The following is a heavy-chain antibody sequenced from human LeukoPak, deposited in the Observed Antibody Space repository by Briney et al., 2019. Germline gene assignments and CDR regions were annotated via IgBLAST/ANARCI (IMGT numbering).Heavy chain of an antibody. CDR2: ISYDGSKK. V-gene: IGHV3-30*03. CDR3: ARDGNHGGVIVLNWFDP. CDR1: GFTFSSYG. D-gene: IGHD3-16*02. Sequence: PGGSLRLSCAVSGFTFSSYGMHWVRQAPGKGLEWVAVISYDGSKKNYADSVKGRFTISRDNSKNTLYLQMSSLRAEDTAVYYCARDGNHGGVIVLNWFDPWGQGTLVTVSS. J-gene: IGHJ5*02.